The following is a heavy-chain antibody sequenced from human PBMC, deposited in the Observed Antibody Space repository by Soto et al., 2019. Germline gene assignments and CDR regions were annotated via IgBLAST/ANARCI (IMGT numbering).Heavy chain of an antibody. J-gene: IGHJ3*02. D-gene: IGHD1-7*01. CDR2: ISGSGGSI. Sequence: GSLKISCAASGFTFSSYAMSWVRQAPGKGLEWVSAISGSGGSIYYADSVKGRFTISRDNSKNTLYLQMNSLRAEDTAVYYCAKDRYNWNYFFAFDIWGQGTMVTVSS. CDR3: AKDRYNWNYFFAFDI. V-gene: IGHV3-23*01. CDR1: GFTFSSYA.